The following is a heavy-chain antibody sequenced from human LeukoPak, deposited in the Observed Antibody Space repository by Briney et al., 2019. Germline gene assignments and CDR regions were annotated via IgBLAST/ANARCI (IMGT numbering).Heavy chain of an antibody. CDR2: ISAYNGNT. V-gene: IGHV1-18*01. CDR3: AREGEMTYYYGSGRGAFDI. J-gene: IGHJ3*02. CDR1: GYTFTSYG. Sequence: GASVKVSCKASGYTFTSYGISWVRQAPGQGLEWMGWISAYNGNTNYAQKLQGRVTMTTDTSTSTAYMELRSLRSNDTAVYYCAREGEMTYYYGSGRGAFDIWGQGTMVTVSS. D-gene: IGHD3-10*01.